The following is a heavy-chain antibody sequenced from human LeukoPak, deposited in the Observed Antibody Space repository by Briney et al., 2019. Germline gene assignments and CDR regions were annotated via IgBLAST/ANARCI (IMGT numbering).Heavy chain of an antibody. D-gene: IGHD6-19*01. CDR3: ARESTTVAGTFDY. CDR2: INHSGST. CDR1: GGSLSGYY. Sequence: KPSETLSLTCAVYGGSLSGYYWSGIRQPPGKGLEWIGEINHSGSTNYNPSLKSRVTISVDTSKNQFSLKLSSVTAADTAMYYCARESTTVAGTFDYWGQGTLVTVSS. V-gene: IGHV4-34*01. J-gene: IGHJ4*02.